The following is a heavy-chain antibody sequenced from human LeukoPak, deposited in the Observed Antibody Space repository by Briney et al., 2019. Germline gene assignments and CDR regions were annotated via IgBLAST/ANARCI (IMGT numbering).Heavy chain of an antibody. CDR3: ARNLSPAFDY. J-gene: IGHJ4*02. V-gene: IGHV6-1*01. CDR2: TYYRSKWLH. CDR1: GDTLSSNSAA. D-gene: IGHD1-14*01. Sequence: SQTLSLTCAISGDTLSSNSAASNWIRQSPSRGLEWLGRTYYRSKWLHEYALSVESRISINPDTSKNQFSLQLNSVTPEDTAVYYCARNLSPAFDYGGQGTLVTVS.